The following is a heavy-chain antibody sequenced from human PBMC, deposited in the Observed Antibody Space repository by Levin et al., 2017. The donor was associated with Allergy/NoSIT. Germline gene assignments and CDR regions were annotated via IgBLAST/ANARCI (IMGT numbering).Heavy chain of an antibody. CDR1: GYTFTNYY. J-gene: IGHJ3*02. Sequence: ASVKVSCKASGYTFTNYYIHWVRQAPGQGLEWMGIINPSDGSTSYAEKFQGRVTMTRDTSTRTVYVELSSLRSEDTAVYYCPREGSGIGFSGGFDIWGQGTMVTVSS. CDR3: PREGSGIGFSGGFDI. CDR2: INPSDGST. V-gene: IGHV1-46*03. D-gene: IGHD3-10*01.